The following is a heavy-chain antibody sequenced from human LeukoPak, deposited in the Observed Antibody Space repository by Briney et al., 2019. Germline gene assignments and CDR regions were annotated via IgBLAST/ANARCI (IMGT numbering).Heavy chain of an antibody. Sequence: GGSLRLSCAASGFTFSSYSMNWARQAPGKGLEWVSSISSSSSYIYYADSVKGRFTISRDNAKNSLYLQMNSLRAEDTAVYYCARGRRGSGWYGPKIIDYWGQGTLVTVSS. CDR1: GFTFSSYS. CDR2: ISSSSSYI. V-gene: IGHV3-21*01. J-gene: IGHJ4*02. CDR3: ARGRRGSGWYGPKIIDY. D-gene: IGHD6-19*01.